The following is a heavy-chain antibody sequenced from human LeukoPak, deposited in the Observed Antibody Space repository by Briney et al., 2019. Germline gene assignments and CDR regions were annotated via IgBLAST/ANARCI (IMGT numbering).Heavy chain of an antibody. J-gene: IGHJ4*02. D-gene: IGHD1-1*01. CDR2: ISWNSGSI. CDR3: AKALPGSDDGFDY. V-gene: IGHV3-9*03. Sequence: GGSLRLSCAASGFTFDDYAMHWVRQAPGKGLEWVSGISWNSGSIGYADSVKGRFTISRDNAKNSLYLQMNSLRAEDMALYYCAKALPGSDDGFDYWGQGPLVTVSS. CDR1: GFTFDDYA.